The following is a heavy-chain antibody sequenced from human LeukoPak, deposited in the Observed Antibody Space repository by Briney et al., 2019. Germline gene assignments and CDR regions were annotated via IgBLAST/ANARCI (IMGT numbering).Heavy chain of an antibody. Sequence: SETLSLTCAVYGGSFSGYYWSWIRQPPGKGLEWIGEINHSGSTNYNPSLKSRVTISVDTSKNQFSLKLSSVTAADTAVYYCARGAGDYVFDYWGQGTLVSVSS. CDR1: GGSFSGYY. V-gene: IGHV4-34*01. D-gene: IGHD4-17*01. J-gene: IGHJ4*02. CDR2: INHSGST. CDR3: ARGAGDYVFDY.